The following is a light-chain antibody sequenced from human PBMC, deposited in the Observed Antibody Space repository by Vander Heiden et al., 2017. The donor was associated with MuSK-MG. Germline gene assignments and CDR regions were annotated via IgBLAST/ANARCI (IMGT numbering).Light chain of an antibody. CDR2: AAS. CDR1: QGISSY. J-gene: IGKJ2*01. CDR3: QQYYSYPPIYT. Sequence: AIRMTQSPSSFSASTGDRVTITCRASQGISSYLAWYQQKPGKAPKLLIYAASTLQSGVPSRFSGSGSGTDFTLTISSLQSEDFATYYCQQYYSYPPIYTFGQGTKLEIK. V-gene: IGKV1-8*01.